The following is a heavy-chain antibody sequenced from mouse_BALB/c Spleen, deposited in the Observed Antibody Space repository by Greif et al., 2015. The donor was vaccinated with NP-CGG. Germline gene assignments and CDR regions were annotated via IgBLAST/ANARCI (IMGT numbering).Heavy chain of an antibody. Sequence: EVKLQESGPGLVKPSQSLSLTCTVTGYSITSDYAWNWIRQFPGNKLDWMGYISYSGSTSYNPSLKSRISITRDTSKNQFFLQLNSVTTEDTATYYCASSQVKTVAWFAYWGQGTLVTVSA. V-gene: IGHV3-2*02. J-gene: IGHJ3*01. CDR1: GYSITSDYA. CDR3: ASSQVKTVAWFAY. D-gene: IGHD2-5*01. CDR2: ISYSGST.